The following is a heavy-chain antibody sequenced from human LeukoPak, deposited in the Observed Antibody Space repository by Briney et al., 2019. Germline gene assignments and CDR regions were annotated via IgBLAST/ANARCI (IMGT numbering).Heavy chain of an antibody. CDR3: AGKYSSGWYDFDY. CDR1: GFTFSSYEMN. CDR2: IYYSGST. Sequence: LRLSCAASGFTFSSYEMNWVRQPPGKGLEWIGYIYYSGSTYYNPSLKSRVTISVDTSKNQFSLKLSSVTAADTAVYYCAGKYSSGWYDFDYWGQGTLVTVSS. J-gene: IGHJ4*02. V-gene: IGHV4-30-4*08. D-gene: IGHD6-19*01.